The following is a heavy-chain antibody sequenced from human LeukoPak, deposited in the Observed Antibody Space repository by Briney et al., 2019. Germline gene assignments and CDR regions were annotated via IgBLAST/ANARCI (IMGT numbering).Heavy chain of an antibody. Sequence: SETLSLTCAVSGGSISSGGYSWSWIRQPPGKGLEWIGCIYHSGSTYYNPSLKSRVTISVDRSKNQFSLKLSSVTAADTAVYYCARTYLRGGSSNWFDPWGQGTLVTVSS. V-gene: IGHV4-30-2*01. CDR3: ARTYLRGGSSNWFDP. J-gene: IGHJ5*02. D-gene: IGHD2-15*01. CDR1: GGSISSGGYS. CDR2: IYHSGST.